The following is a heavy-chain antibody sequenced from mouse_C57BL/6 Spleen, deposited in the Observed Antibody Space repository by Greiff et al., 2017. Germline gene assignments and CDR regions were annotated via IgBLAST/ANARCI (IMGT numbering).Heavy chain of an antibody. CDR3: ARCYSNYWYFDV. CDR1: GFTFTDYY. J-gene: IGHJ1*03. D-gene: IGHD2-5*01. V-gene: IGHV7-3*01. Sequence: EVKLVESGGGLVQPGGSLSLSCAASGFTFTDYYMSWVRQPPGKALAGLGFIRNKANGYTTEYSASVKGRFTISRDNYQSILYLQMNALRAEDSATYYCARCYSNYWYFDVWGTGTTVTVSS. CDR2: IRNKANGYTT.